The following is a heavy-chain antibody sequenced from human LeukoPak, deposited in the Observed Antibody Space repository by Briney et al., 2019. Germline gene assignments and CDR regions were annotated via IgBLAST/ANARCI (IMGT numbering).Heavy chain of an antibody. CDR3: ARDGQDCSSTSCHYYYYYMDV. CDR2: ISSSGSTI. CDR1: GLTFSDYY. D-gene: IGHD2-2*01. V-gene: IGHV3-11*04. J-gene: IGHJ6*03. Sequence: GGSLRLSCAASGLTFSDYYMSWIRQAPGKGLEWVSYISSSGSTIYYADSVKGRFTISRDNAKNSLYLQMNSLRAEDTAVYYCARDGQDCSSTSCHYYYYYMDVWGKGTTVTVSS.